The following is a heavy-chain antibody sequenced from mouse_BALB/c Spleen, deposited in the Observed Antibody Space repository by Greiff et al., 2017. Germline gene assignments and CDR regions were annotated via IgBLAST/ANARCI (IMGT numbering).Heavy chain of an antibody. CDR1: GFTFSSYA. Sequence: EVHLVESGGGLVKPGGSLKLSCAASGFTFSSYAMSWVRQTPEKRLEWVASISSGGSTYYPDSVKGRFTISRDNARNILYLQMSSLRSEDTAMYYCARNYYGYSYYFDYWGQGTTLTVSS. J-gene: IGHJ2*01. CDR3: ARNYYGYSYYFDY. V-gene: IGHV5-6-5*01. D-gene: IGHD1-2*01. CDR2: ISSGGST.